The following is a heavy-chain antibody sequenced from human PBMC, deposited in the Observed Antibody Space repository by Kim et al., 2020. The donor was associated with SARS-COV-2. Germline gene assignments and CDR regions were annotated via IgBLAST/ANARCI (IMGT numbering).Heavy chain of an antibody. J-gene: IGHJ6*02. CDR3: ARDHESPGDPVKEV. CDR2: IGITGSRI. CDR1: GFNFKAYS. Sequence: GGSLRLSCAASGFNFKAYSFSWVRQAPGKGLEWISYIGITGSRIYNADSVKGRFTISRDSARNSVYLQMNDLRDEDTAVYYCARDHESPGDPVKEVWGQG. D-gene: IGHD3-16*01. V-gene: IGHV3-48*02.